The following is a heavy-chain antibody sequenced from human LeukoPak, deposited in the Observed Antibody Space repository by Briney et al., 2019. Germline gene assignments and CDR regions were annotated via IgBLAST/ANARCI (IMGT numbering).Heavy chain of an antibody. Sequence: SETLSLTCTVSGYSIRSGYYWGWIRQPAGKGLEWIGRIYTSGSTNYNPSLKSRVTISVDTSKNQFSLKLSSVTAADTAVYYCASEPKSGYYYYYYMDVWGKGTTVTISS. V-gene: IGHV4-61*02. CDR3: ASEPKSGYYYYYYMDV. CDR2: IYTSGST. J-gene: IGHJ6*03. CDR1: GYSIRSGYY.